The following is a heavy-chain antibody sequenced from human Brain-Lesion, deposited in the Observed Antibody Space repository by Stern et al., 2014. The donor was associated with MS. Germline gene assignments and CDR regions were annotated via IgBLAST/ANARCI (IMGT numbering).Heavy chain of an antibody. V-gene: IGHV4-61*02. CDR1: GGSISSGGYY. D-gene: IGHD2-2*01. Sequence: QVQLVESGPGLVKPSQTLSLSCTVSGGSISSGGYYWSWIRQPAGKGLEWIGRIFNSGSTRYNPSLKSRVTKSKETAKHQFSLRLNPMTAADTAVYYCARGRVVPGFQYYATDVWGQGTTVIVSS. J-gene: IGHJ6*02. CDR3: ARGRVVPGFQYYATDV. CDR2: IFNSGST.